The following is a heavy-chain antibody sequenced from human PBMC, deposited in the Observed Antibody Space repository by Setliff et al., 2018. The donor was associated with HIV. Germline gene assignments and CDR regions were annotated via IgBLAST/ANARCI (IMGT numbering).Heavy chain of an antibody. V-gene: IGHV4-30-4*08. J-gene: IGHJ4*02. CDR2: IYYSGST. CDR3: ATFGMVRGVPWYFDF. D-gene: IGHD3-10*01. CDR1: GGSIRSGNYY. Sequence: SETLSLTCTVSGGSIRSGNYYCSWIRQHPGKGLEWIGNIYYSGSTYYNPSLKSRVTISVDTSKNQFSLKLSSVTAADTAVYYCATFGMVRGVPWYFDFWGQGTLVTVSS.